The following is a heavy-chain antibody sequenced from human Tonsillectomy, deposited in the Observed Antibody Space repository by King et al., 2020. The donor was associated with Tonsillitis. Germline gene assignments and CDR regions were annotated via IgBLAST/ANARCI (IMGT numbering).Heavy chain of an antibody. V-gene: IGHV1-69*01. D-gene: IGHD1-14*01. CDR1: GGTFSRNV. CDR3: AKVGDTGYFPH. J-gene: IGHJ1*01. Sequence: EQLVQSGAEVKKPGSSVKVSCKASGGTFSRNVISWVRQAPGQGLEWMGGIIPIFDTANYAQKFQGRVTITADESTSTAYMELSSLRSEDTAVYYCAKVGDTGYFPHWGQGTLVTVSS. CDR2: IIPIFDTA.